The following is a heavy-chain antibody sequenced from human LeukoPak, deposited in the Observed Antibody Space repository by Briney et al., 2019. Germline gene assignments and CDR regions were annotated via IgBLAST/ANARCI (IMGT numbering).Heavy chain of an antibody. CDR3: ARQLATSNLYYYYYMHV. D-gene: IGHD1-14*01. CDR2: MYYGAST. V-gene: IGHV4-39*01. J-gene: IGHJ6*03. CDR1: GGPISSSRYY. Sequence: PSETLSLTCTDSGGPISSSRYYWGWIRQPPGKGLEWIGSMYYGASTYYNPSNPSLKSRVTISVDTSKNQFSLKLTSVTAADTAVYYCARQLATSNLYYYYYMHVWGKGTTVTVSS.